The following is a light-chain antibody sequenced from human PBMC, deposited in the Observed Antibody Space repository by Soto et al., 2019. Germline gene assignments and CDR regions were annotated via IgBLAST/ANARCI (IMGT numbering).Light chain of an antibody. J-gene: IGKJ2*01. Sequence: DIQMTQSPSTLSASVGDRVTITCRASQSVSSWLAWYQQKPGKAPKLLIYKASSFESGVPSRFSGSGSGTESTLTSSILQPDDFASYCCQQYNSYPYTFGQGTKLEIK. CDR1: QSVSSW. CDR3: QQYNSYPYT. V-gene: IGKV1-5*03. CDR2: KAS.